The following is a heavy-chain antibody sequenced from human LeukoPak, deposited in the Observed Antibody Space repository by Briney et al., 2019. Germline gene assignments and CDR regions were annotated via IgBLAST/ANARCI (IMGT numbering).Heavy chain of an antibody. CDR3: ARHWGAVAGVDY. J-gene: IGHJ4*02. D-gene: IGHD6-19*01. Sequence: GESLRISCQGSGYSFISYWISWVRQMPGKGLEWMGRIDPSDSYTNYSPSFQGHVTISVDKSISTAYLQWSSLKASDTAMHYCARHWGAVAGVDYWGQGTLVTVSS. CDR1: GYSFISYW. CDR2: IDPSDSYT. V-gene: IGHV5-10-1*01.